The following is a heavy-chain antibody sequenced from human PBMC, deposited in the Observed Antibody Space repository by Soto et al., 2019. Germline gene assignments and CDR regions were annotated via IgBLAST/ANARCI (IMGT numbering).Heavy chain of an antibody. CDR3: ARVYPIDVRGYITLYYYYYGMDV. CDR2: MNPNSGNT. CDR1: GYTFTSYD. D-gene: IGHD3-22*01. J-gene: IGHJ6*01. Sequence: DSVQDCFKASGYTFTSYDINLVRQATGQGLEWMAWMNPNSGNTGYAQKFHGRVTMTRNTSISTAYMELSSLRSEDTAVYYCARVYPIDVRGYITLYYYYYGMDVWGQGTTVTVSS. V-gene: IGHV1-8*01.